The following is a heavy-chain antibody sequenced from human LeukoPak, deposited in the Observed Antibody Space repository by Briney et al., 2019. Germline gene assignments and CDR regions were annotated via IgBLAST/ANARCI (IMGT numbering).Heavy chain of an antibody. Sequence: ASVKVSCKASGYTFTSYDINWVRQATGQGLEWMGWMNPNSGNTGYAQKSQGRVTMTRNTSISTAYMELSSLRSEDTAVYYCARRGIAAAVLDYWGQGTLVTVSS. J-gene: IGHJ4*02. V-gene: IGHV1-8*01. D-gene: IGHD6-13*01. CDR2: MNPNSGNT. CDR3: ARRGIAAAVLDY. CDR1: GYTFTSYD.